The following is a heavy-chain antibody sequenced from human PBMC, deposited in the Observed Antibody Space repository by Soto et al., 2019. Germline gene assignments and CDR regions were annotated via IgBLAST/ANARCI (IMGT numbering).Heavy chain of an antibody. CDR1: GYSFTSYW. CDR2: IYPGDSDA. D-gene: IGHD3-16*01. V-gene: IGHV5-51*01. J-gene: IGHJ6*02. Sequence: PGESLKISCKGSGYSFTSYWVGWVRQMPGKGLEWMGIIYPGDSDARYGPSFQGQVTISADKSISTAYLQWSSLKASDTAMYYCARLPLARLGGEHYYRLAVWGQGTTVTVSS. CDR3: ARLPLARLGGEHYYRLAV.